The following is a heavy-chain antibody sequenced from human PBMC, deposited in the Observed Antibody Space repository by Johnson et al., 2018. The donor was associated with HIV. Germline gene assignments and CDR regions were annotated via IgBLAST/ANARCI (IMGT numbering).Heavy chain of an antibody. CDR3: TTARNRLWSRSGWAGFWAFDI. CDR2: VKNKADGGTI. J-gene: IGHJ3*02. CDR1: GFSFRNAW. Sequence: VRLVESGGGLVAPGGSLRLSCAASGFSFRNAWMSWVRQAPGKGLEWVGRVKNKADGGTIDYAAFVKGRFIISRDDSKNTLYLQMNSLKTEDTAGYYCTTARNRLWSRSGWAGFWAFDIWCQGTMVTVSS. D-gene: IGHD6-19*01. V-gene: IGHV3-15*01.